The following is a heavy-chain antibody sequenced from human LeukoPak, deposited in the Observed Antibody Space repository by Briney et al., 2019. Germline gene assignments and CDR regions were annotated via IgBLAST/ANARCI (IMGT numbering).Heavy chain of an antibody. Sequence: GALRLFCSASGFTFSSYAMSWGRQAPGEGLEWVLGISGSGGSTYYADSVEGRFTISRDNSRNTLYLQLNSLRAEDTAIYYCAVDCSSPSCYGQSAFDIWGQGTMVTVSS. D-gene: IGHD2-2*01. CDR2: ISGSGGST. CDR1: GFTFSSYA. V-gene: IGHV3-23*01. J-gene: IGHJ3*02. CDR3: AVDCSSPSCYGQSAFDI.